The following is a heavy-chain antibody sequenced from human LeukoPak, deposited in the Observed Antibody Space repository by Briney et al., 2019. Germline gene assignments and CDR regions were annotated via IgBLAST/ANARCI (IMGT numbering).Heavy chain of an antibody. CDR2: INHSGST. D-gene: IGHD2-2*01. V-gene: IGHV4-34*01. Sequence: SETLSLTCAVYGGSFSGYYWSWIRQPPGKGLEWIGEINHSGSTNYNPSLKSRVTISVDTSKNQFSLKLSSVTAADTAVYYCARGLGCSSTSCYGNFDYRGQGTLVTVSS. J-gene: IGHJ4*02. CDR3: ARGLGCSSTSCYGNFDY. CDR1: GGSFSGYY.